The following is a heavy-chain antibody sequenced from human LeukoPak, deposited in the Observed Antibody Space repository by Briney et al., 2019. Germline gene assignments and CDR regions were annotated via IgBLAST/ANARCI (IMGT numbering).Heavy chain of an antibody. Sequence: GGSLRLSCAASGFTLSNSGMHWVRQAPGKGLEWVAIIWYDESNKFYGDSVKGRFTISRGNSKNTLFLQMSDLRAEDTAVYYCARGEYHYGMDVWGQGTTVTVAS. CDR1: GFTLSNSG. CDR3: ARGEYHYGMDV. CDR2: IWYDESNK. V-gene: IGHV3-33*01. D-gene: IGHD3-10*01. J-gene: IGHJ6*02.